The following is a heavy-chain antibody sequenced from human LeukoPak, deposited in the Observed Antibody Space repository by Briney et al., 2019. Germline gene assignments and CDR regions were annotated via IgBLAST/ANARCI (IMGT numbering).Heavy chain of an antibody. CDR3: ARFNPDYYDSSGYYYGWFDP. V-gene: IGHV4-30-4*01. CDR1: GGSFSGYY. D-gene: IGHD3-22*01. Sequence: SETLSLTCAVYGGSFSGYYWSWIRQPPGKGLEWIGYIYYSGSTYYNPSLKSRVTISVDTSKNQFSLKLSSVTAADTAVYYCARFNPDYYDSSGYYYGWFDPWGQGTLVTVSS. J-gene: IGHJ5*02. CDR2: IYYSGST.